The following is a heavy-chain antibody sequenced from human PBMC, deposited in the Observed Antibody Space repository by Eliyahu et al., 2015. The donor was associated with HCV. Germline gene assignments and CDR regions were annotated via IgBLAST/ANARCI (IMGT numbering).Heavy chain of an antibody. Sequence: EVQLVESGGGLVQPGRSLRLSCAASXFTFXDYAMHWVRQAPGKGLEWVSGISWNSGSITYADSVRGRFTMSRDNANNFLYLQMNSLRADDTALYYCAKDSRSAQWLALDNWGQGTLVTVSS. CDR2: ISWNSGSI. D-gene: IGHD6-19*01. J-gene: IGHJ4*02. CDR3: AKDSRSAQWLALDN. V-gene: IGHV3-9*01. CDR1: XFTFXDYA.